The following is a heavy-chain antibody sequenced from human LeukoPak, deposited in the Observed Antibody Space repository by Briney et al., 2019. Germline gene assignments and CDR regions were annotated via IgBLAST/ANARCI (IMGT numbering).Heavy chain of an antibody. J-gene: IGHJ5*02. CDR3: ARDLRTGYGPSALLNNWFDP. D-gene: IGHD3-9*01. V-gene: IGHV1-2*02. CDR1: GYTFTSYD. CDR2: MNPNSGGT. Sequence: ASVKVSCKASGYTFTSYDINWVRQATGQGLEWMGWMNPNSGGTNYAQKFQGRVTMTRDTSISTAYMELSRLRSDDTAVYYCARDLRTGYGPSALLNNWFDPWGQGTLVTVSS.